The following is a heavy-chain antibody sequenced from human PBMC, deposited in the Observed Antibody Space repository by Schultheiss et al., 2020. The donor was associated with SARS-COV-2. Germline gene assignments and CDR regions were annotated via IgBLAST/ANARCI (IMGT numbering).Heavy chain of an antibody. J-gene: IGHJ6*02. V-gene: IGHV3-48*04. D-gene: IGHD2-15*01. Sequence: GGSLRLSCAASGFTFSSYSMNWVRQAPGKGLEWVSYSSSSSSTIYYADSVKGRFTISRDNAKNSLYLQMNSLRAEDTAVYYCARRSGGYCSGGSCHYYGMDVWGQGTTVTVSS. CDR3: ARRSGGYCSGGSCHYYGMDV. CDR1: GFTFSSYS. CDR2: SSSSSSTI.